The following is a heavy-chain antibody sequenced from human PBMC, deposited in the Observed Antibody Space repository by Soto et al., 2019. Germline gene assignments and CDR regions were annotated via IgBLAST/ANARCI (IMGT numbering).Heavy chain of an antibody. V-gene: IGHV4-30-4*01. D-gene: IGHD3-16*01. CDR2: IYYSGST. CDR1: GGSISSGDYY. J-gene: IGHJ2*01. CDR3: ARRFGGVTSPFDL. Sequence: QVQLQESGPGLVKPSQTLSLTCTVSGGSISSGDYYWSWIRQPPGKGLEWIGYIYYSGSTYYNPSLTGRVTISVDTSKNQFSLKLSSVTAADTAVYYCARRFGGVTSPFDLWGRGTLVTVSS.